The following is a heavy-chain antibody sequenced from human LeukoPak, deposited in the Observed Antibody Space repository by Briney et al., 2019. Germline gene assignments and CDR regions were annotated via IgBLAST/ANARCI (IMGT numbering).Heavy chain of an antibody. CDR3: ARTITIFGVVDY. CDR2: IYYSGST. CDR1: GGSISSYY. Sequence: SETLSLTCTVSGGSISSYYWSWIRQPPGKGLEWIGYIYYSGSTNYNPSLKSQVTISVDTSKNQFSLKLSSVTAADTAVYYCARTITIFGVVDYWGQGTLVTVSS. V-gene: IGHV4-59*01. J-gene: IGHJ4*02. D-gene: IGHD3-3*01.